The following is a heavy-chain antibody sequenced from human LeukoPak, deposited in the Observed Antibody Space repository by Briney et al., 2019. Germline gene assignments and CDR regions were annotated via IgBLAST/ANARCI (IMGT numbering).Heavy chain of an antibody. CDR1: GGSFSGYY. V-gene: IGHV4-34*01. CDR2: INHSGST. J-gene: IGHJ4*02. D-gene: IGHD3-3*01. Sequence: SETLSLTCAVYGGSFSGYYWTWIRQPPGKGLEWIGEINHSGSTDYSPSLKSRVAISVDTSKNQFSLTLASLTGADTAVYFCARGRSSGSGYLNYWGQGTLVTVSS. CDR3: ARGRSSGSGYLNY.